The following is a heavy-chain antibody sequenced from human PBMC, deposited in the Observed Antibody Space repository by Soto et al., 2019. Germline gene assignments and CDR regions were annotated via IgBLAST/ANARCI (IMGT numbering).Heavy chain of an antibody. J-gene: IGHJ4*02. Sequence: QSQTLSLTCAISGDSVSSNSAAWNWLRQSPSRGLEWLGRTYYRSKWYNDYAVSVKSRITINPDTSKNQISLQLNSVTPEDTAVYYCARDPMDIVATYYFDYWGQGTLVTVSS. D-gene: IGHD5-12*01. CDR2: TYYRSKWYN. V-gene: IGHV6-1*01. CDR1: GDSVSSNSAA. CDR3: ARDPMDIVATYYFDY.